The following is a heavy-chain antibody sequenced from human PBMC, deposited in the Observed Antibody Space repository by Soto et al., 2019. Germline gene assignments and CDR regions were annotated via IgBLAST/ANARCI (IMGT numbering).Heavy chain of an antibody. J-gene: IGHJ4*02. Sequence: GGSLRLSCAASGFTFSSYAMSWVRQAPGKXLEWVSAISGSGGSTYYADSVKGRFTISRDNSKNTLYLQMNSLRAEDTAVYYCAKYRLREYYYDSSGYSDFDYWGQGTLVTVSS. V-gene: IGHV3-23*01. D-gene: IGHD3-22*01. CDR1: GFTFSSYA. CDR3: AKYRLREYYYDSSGYSDFDY. CDR2: ISGSGGST.